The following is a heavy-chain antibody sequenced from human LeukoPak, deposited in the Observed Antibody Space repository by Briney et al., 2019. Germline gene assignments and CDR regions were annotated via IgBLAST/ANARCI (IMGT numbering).Heavy chain of an antibody. V-gene: IGHV1-2*06. CDR3: ARALVVVDFDY. Sequence: ASVKVSCKASGYTFTGYYMHWVRQAPGQGLEWVGRINPNSGGTNYAQKFQGRVTMTRDTSISTAYMELSRLRSDDTAVYYCARALVVVDFDYWGQGTLVTVSS. CDR2: INPNSGGT. CDR1: GYTFTGYY. J-gene: IGHJ4*02. D-gene: IGHD2-15*01.